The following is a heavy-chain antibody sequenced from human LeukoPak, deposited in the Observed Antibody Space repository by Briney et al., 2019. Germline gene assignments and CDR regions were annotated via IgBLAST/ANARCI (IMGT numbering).Heavy chain of an antibody. CDR1: GFTFDDYG. CDR2: INWNGGST. D-gene: IGHD2-15*01. Sequence: GGSLRLSCAASGFTFDDYGMSWVRQASGKGLEWVSGINWNGGSTGYADSVKGRFTISRDNAKNSLYLQMNSQRAEDTALYYCARGYCSGGSCYSPYFDYWGQGTLVTVSS. V-gene: IGHV3-20*04. CDR3: ARGYCSGGSCYSPYFDY. J-gene: IGHJ4*02.